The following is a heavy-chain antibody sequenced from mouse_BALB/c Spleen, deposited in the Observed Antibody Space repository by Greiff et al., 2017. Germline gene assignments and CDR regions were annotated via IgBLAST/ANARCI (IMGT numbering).Heavy chain of an antibody. CDR3: AKDYYYGSNYYAMDY. CDR2: ISSGSSTI. Sequence: EVMLVESGGGLVQPGGSRKLSCAASGFTFSSFGMHWVRQAPEKGLEWVAYISSGSSTIYYADTVKGRFTISRDNPTNTLFLQMTSLRSEDTAMYYCAKDYYYGSNYYAMDYWGQGTSVTVSA. J-gene: IGHJ4*01. V-gene: IGHV5-17*02. D-gene: IGHD1-1*01. CDR1: GFTFSSFG.